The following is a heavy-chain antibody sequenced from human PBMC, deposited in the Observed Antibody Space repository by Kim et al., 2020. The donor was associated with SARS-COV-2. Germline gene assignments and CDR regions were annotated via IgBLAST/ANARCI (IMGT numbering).Heavy chain of an antibody. CDR1: GFTFSGSA. CDR3: TRLAMVRGVIQHYYYGMDV. D-gene: IGHD3-10*01. J-gene: IGHJ6*02. V-gene: IGHV3-73*01. CDR2: IRSKANSYAT. Sequence: GGSLRLSCAASGFTFSGSAMHWVRQASGKGLEWVGRIRSKANSYATAYAASVKGRFTISRDDSKNTAYLQMNSLKTEDTAVYYCTRLAMVRGVIQHYYYGMDVWGQGTTVTVSS.